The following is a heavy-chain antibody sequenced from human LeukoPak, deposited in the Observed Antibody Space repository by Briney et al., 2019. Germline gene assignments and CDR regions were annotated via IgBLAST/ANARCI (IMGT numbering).Heavy chain of an antibody. J-gene: IGHJ4*02. V-gene: IGHV3-23*01. CDR2: ISDSGGRT. CDR1: GITLSNYG. D-gene: IGHD3-22*01. Sequence: PGGSLRLSCAVSGITLSNYGMSWVRQAPGKGLEWVAGISDSGGRTNYADSVKGRLTISRDNPKNTLHLQMNSLRAEDTAVYFCARRGLVIRVILVGFHKEAYYFDSWGQGALVTVSS. CDR3: ARRGLVIRVILVGFHKEAYYFDS.